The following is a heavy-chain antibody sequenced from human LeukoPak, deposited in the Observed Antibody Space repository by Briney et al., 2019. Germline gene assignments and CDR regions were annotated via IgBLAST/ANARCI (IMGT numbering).Heavy chain of an antibody. CDR1: GGSFSDYY. Sequence: SETLSLTCAVYGGSFSDYYWNWIRQPPGKGREWIGEINHSGSTNYNPSLKSRVTISVDTSKTQFSLKLSSVTAADTALYYGASAVDTDMVTPSNLFDPWGQGTLVTVSS. J-gene: IGHJ5*02. V-gene: IGHV4-34*01. CDR3: ASAVDTDMVTPSNLFDP. D-gene: IGHD5-18*01. CDR2: INHSGST.